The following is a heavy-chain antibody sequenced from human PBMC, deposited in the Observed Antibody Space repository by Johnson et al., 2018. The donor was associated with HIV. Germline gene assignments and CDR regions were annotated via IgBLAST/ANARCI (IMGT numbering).Heavy chain of an antibody. CDR2: INQDGSDK. CDR1: GLTVSGNY. V-gene: IGHV3-7*03. D-gene: IGHD6-13*01. Sequence: VQLVESGGGVVRPGGSLRLSCAASGLTVSGNYMNWVRQAPGKGLEWVANINQDGSDKYYVDYVKGRFTISRDNAQNSLYLQMNSLRAEDTALYYCARDHLSSRGAFDIWGQGTMVTVSS. J-gene: IGHJ3*02. CDR3: ARDHLSSRGAFDI.